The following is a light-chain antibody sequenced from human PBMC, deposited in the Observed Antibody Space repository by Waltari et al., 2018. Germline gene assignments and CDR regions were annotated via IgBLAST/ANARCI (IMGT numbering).Light chain of an antibody. J-gene: IGKJ4*01. V-gene: IGKV1-12*01. CDR2: DAS. Sequence: DIQMTQSPTSVSASVGDRVSITCRASQDISIWVAGYQQQPGKAPKFLIYDASTLQSGVPSRFSGRGSGTDFTLTISSLQPEDFATYYCQQANTFPLTFGGGTKVEMK. CDR1: QDISIW. CDR3: QQANTFPLT.